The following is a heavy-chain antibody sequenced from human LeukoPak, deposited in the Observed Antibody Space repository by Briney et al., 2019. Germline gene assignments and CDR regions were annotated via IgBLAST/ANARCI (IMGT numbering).Heavy chain of an antibody. J-gene: IGHJ6*03. D-gene: IGHD2-2*01. CDR3: ARGHIVVVPAALLYYYYYMDV. Sequence: PSETLSLTCAVYGGSFSGYYWSWIRQPPGKGLEWIGEINHSGSTNYNPSLKSRVTISVDTSKNQFSLKLSSVTAADTAVYYCARGHIVVVPAALLYYYYYMDVWGKGTTVTVSS. CDR2: INHSGST. V-gene: IGHV4-34*01. CDR1: GGSFSGYY.